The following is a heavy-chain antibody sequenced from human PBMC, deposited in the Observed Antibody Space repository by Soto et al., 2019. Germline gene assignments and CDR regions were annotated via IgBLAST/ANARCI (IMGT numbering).Heavy chain of an antibody. J-gene: IGHJ4*02. CDR1: GFTFSSYA. CDR3: ARGQDPGGFGELHGY. CDR2: ISYDGSNK. V-gene: IGHV3-30-3*01. Sequence: GGSLRLSCAASGFTFSSYAMHWVRQAPGKGLEWVAVISYDGSNKYYADSVKGRFTISRDNSKNTLYLQMNSLRAEDTAVYYCARGQDPGGFGELHGYWGQGTLVTVSS. D-gene: IGHD3-10*01.